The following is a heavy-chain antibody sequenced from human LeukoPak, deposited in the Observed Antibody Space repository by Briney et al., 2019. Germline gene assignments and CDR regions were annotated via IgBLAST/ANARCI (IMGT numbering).Heavy chain of an antibody. D-gene: IGHD5-12*01. CDR2: IYSSGTT. V-gene: IGHV4-4*07. CDR1: GGSISNYY. J-gene: IGHJ5*02. CDR3: ASGSIGYDP. Sequence: SATLSLTCTVSGGSISNYYWSWIRQPAGKGLEWIGRIYSSGTTIYNPSLKSRVTMSVDTSKNQFSLKLSSVTAADTAVYFCASGSIGYDPWGQGTLVTVSS.